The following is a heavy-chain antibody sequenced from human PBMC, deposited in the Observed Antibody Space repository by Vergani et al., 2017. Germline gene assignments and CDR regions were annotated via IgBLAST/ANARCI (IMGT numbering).Heavy chain of an antibody. V-gene: IGHV3-74*01. CDR2: IKSDGSIT. Sequence: EVQLVESGGGLIHPGGSLRLSCEGSGFSFSGYWMHWVRHSPEKGLVWVSRIKSDGSITNYADSVKGRFTISRDNAKNTFYLEMNSLRGDYTAIYYWVRARCSGPCFMSNWFDSWGQGTLVTVSS. J-gene: IGHJ5*01. D-gene: IGHD5-12*01. CDR3: VRARCSGPCFMSNWFDS. CDR1: GFSFSGYW.